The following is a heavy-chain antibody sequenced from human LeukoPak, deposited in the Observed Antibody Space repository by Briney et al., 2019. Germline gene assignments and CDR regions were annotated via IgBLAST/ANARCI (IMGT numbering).Heavy chain of an antibody. CDR2: IYYSGST. CDR3: ARHGGSGSYYPFDY. Sequence: SETLSLTCTVSGGSISSGDYYWSWIRQPPGKGLEWIGYIYYSGSTYYNPSLKSRVTISVDTSKNQFSLKLSSVTAADTAVYYCARHGGSGSYYPFDYWGQGTLVTVSS. D-gene: IGHD3-10*01. J-gene: IGHJ4*02. V-gene: IGHV4-30-4*01. CDR1: GGSISSGDYY.